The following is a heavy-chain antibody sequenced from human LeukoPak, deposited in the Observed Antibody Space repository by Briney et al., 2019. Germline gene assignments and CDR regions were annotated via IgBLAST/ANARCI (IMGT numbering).Heavy chain of an antibody. CDR1: GFTFSSYG. V-gene: IGHV3-30*02. J-gene: IGHJ6*03. Sequence: GGSLRLSCAASGFTFSSYGMHWVRQAPGKGLEWVAFIRYDGSNKYYADSVKGRFTISRDDSKNTLYLQMNSLRAEDTAVYYCAKQYGVYYYYYMDVWGKGTTVTISS. D-gene: IGHD2/OR15-2a*01. CDR2: IRYDGSNK. CDR3: AKQYGVYYYYYMDV.